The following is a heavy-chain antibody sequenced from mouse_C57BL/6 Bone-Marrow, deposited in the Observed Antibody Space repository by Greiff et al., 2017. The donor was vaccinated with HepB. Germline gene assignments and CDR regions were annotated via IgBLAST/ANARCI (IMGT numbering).Heavy chain of an antibody. D-gene: IGHD2-4*01. CDR2: IYPGSGST. J-gene: IGHJ3*01. CDR3: ARGGADDYDGGFAY. V-gene: IGHV1-55*01. CDR1: GYTFTSYW. Sequence: QVQLQQPGAELVKPGASVKMSCKASGYTFTSYWITWVKQRPGQGLEWIGDIYPGSGSTNYNEKFKSKATLTVDTSSSTAYMQLSSLTSEDSAVYYGARGGADDYDGGFAYWGQGTLVTVSA.